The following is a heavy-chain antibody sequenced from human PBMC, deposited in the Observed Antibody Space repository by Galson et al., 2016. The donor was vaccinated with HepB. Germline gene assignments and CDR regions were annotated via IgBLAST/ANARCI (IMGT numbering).Heavy chain of an antibody. CDR1: GFTFSSYA. CDR2: ISGGGGNT. CDR3: ARDPPHYYDNNYDMDV. Sequence: SLRLSCAASGFTFSSYAMSWVRQAPGKGLEWVSTISGGGGNTDYADSVKGRFTISRDNSKNTLYLQMNSLRAEYTAVYYCARDPPHYYDNNYDMDVWAKGPRSPSP. V-gene: IGHV3-23*01. D-gene: IGHD3-22*01. J-gene: IGHJ6*02.